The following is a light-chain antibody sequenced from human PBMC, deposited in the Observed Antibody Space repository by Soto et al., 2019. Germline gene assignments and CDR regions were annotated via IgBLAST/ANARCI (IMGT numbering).Light chain of an antibody. CDR3: QQFNSYPL. Sequence: AIQLTQSPSSLSASVGDRVTITCRASQGISSALAWYQQKPGKAPKLLIYDASSLESGVLSRFSGSGSGTDFTLTISSLQPEDFATYYCQQFNSYPLFGPGTKVDIK. V-gene: IGKV1-13*02. CDR1: QGISSA. CDR2: DAS. J-gene: IGKJ3*01.